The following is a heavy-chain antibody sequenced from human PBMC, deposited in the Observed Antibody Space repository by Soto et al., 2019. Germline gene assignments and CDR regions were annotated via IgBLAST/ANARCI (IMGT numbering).Heavy chain of an antibody. CDR1: GFTVSSNY. CDR3: VTLALGKFDY. J-gene: IGHJ4*02. V-gene: IGHV3-53*01. D-gene: IGHD1-26*01. CDR2: IYSGGST. Sequence: GGSLRLSCAASGFTVSSNYMSWVRQAPGKGLEWVSVIYSGGSTYYADSVKGRFTISRDNSKNKLYLQMDSLRAEDTAVYYCVTLALGKFDYWGQGNLVTVSS.